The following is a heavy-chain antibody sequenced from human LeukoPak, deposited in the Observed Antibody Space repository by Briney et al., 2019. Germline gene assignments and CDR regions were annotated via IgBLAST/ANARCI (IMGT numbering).Heavy chain of an antibody. CDR3: SKGDSRGYYYRMDG. V-gene: IGHV3-23*01. D-gene: IGHD3-10*01. CDR1: GFTFSSYA. J-gene: IGHJ6*02. Sequence: PGGSLRLSCAASGFTFSSYAMSWVRQAPGKGLEWVSGIGGSGGSTYYADSVKGRFTISRDNSKNTLYLQMNSLRAEDTAVYYFSKGDSRGYYYRMDGWGQGAPVTVSS. CDR2: IGGSGGST.